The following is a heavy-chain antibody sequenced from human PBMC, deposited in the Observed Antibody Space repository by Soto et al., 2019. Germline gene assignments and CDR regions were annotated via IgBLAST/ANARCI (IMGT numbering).Heavy chain of an antibody. V-gene: IGHV4-31*03. CDR3: ARAPRGSPPFGVVVNTWSYGMDV. J-gene: IGHJ6*02. CDR1: GGSISSGGYY. Sequence: QVQLQESGPGLVKPSQTLSLTCTVSGGSISSGGYYWSWIRQHPGKGLEWIGYIYYSGSTYYNPSLKSRVTISVDTSKNQFSLKLSSVTAADTAVYYCARAPRGSPPFGVVVNTWSYGMDVWGQGTTVTVSS. CDR2: IYYSGST. D-gene: IGHD3-3*01.